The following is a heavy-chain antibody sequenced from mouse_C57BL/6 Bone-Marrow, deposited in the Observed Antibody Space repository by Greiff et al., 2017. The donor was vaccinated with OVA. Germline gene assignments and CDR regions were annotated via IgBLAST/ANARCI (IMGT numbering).Heavy chain of an antibody. CDR2: IDPSDSYT. CDR3: ARWGGSGPFFDY. CDR1: GYTFTSYW. D-gene: IGHD3-2*02. V-gene: IGHV1-69*01. Sequence: VQLQQPGAELVMPGASVKLSCKASGYTFTSYWMHWVKQRPGQGLEWIGEIDPSDSYTNYNQKFKGKSTLTVDKSSSTAYMQISSLTSEDSAVYYCARWGGSGPFFDYWGQGTTLTVSS. J-gene: IGHJ2*01.